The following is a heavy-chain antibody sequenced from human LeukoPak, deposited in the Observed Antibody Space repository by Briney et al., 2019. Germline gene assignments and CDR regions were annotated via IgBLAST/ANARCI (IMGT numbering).Heavy chain of an antibody. J-gene: IGHJ4*02. CDR2: IYYSGST. Sequence: SETLSLTCTVSGGSISSSSYYWGWIRQPPGKGLEWIGYIYYSGSTNYNPSLKSRVTISVDTSKNQFSLKLSSVTAADTAVYYCARGIGDGYNHPFDYWGQGTLVTVSS. D-gene: IGHD5-24*01. V-gene: IGHV4-61*05. CDR3: ARGIGDGYNHPFDY. CDR1: GGSISSSSYY.